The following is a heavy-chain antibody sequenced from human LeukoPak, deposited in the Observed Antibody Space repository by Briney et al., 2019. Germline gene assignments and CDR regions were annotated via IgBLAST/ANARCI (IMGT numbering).Heavy chain of an antibody. V-gene: IGHV4-61*02. CDR1: GGSISSDSYY. J-gene: IGHJ4*02. D-gene: IGHD2-8*01. CDR2: IYTSGST. CDR3: ARDSFNGWFDY. Sequence: SETLSLTCTVSGGSISSDSYYWSWIRQPAGKGLEWIGRIYTSGSTNYNPSLKSRVTISVDTSKNQFSLKLSSVTAADTAVYYCARDSFNGWFDYWGQGTLVTVSS.